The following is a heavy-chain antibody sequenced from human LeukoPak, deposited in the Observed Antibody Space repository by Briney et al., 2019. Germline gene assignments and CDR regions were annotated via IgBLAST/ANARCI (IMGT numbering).Heavy chain of an antibody. D-gene: IGHD6-19*01. CDR3: ARDRTRTGYSSGWYHDY. CDR1: GYTFTGYY. CDR2: INPNSGGI. V-gene: IGHV1-2*02. Sequence: ASVKVSCKASGYTFTGYYKHWVRQAPGQGLEWMGWINPNSGGINYAQKFQGRVTMTRDTSISTAYMELSRLRSDDTAVYYCARDRTRTGYSSGWYHDYWGQGTLVTVSS. J-gene: IGHJ4*02.